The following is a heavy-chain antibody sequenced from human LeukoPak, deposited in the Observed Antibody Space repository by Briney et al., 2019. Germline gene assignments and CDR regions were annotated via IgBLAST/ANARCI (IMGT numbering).Heavy chain of an antibody. CDR2: IYYSGST. J-gene: IGHJ5*02. D-gene: IGHD3-10*01. CDR1: GGSNSSYY. CDR3: ARTVLLSSLNWFDP. Sequence: SKTLSLTCTVSGGSNSSYYWSWIRQPPGKGLEWIGYIYYSGSTNYNPSLKSRVTISADTSKNQFSLKLSSVTAADTAVYYCARTVLLSSLNWFDPWGQGTLVTVSS. V-gene: IGHV4-59*01.